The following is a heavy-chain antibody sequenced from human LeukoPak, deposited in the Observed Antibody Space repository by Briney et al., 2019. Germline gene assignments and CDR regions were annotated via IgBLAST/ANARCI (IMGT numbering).Heavy chain of an antibody. V-gene: IGHV3-33*01. CDR3: SILAVASDFDY. CDR2: IKYDGNNK. D-gene: IGHD6-19*01. CDR1: GFSFSSYD. J-gene: IGHJ4*02. Sequence: PGGSLRLSCAVSGFSFSSYDMHWVRQAPGKGLEGVAAIKYDGNNKYYVESVKGRFTISRDNSRNILYLQMSSLRVEDTAVYSCSILAVASDFDYWGQGTLVTVSS.